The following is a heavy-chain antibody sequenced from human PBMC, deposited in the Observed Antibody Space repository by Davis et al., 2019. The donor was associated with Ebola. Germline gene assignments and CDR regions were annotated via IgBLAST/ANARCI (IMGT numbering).Heavy chain of an antibody. Sequence: MPSETLSLTCAVYGGSFSGYYWSWIRQPPGKGLEWIGEINHSGSTNYKPSLKSRVTISVDTSKNQFSLKLSSVTAADTAVDYCARGRKNYGSGSYYRFDYWGQGTLVTVSS. CDR3: ARGRKNYGSGSYYRFDY. CDR2: INHSGST. J-gene: IGHJ4*02. D-gene: IGHD3-10*01. V-gene: IGHV4-34*01. CDR1: GGSFSGYY.